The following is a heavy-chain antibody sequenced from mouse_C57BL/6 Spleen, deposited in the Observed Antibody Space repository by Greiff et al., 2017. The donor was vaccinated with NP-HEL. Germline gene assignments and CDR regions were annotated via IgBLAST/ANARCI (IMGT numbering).Heavy chain of an antibody. CDR2: IYPGDGDT. CDR1: GYAFSSYW. CDR3: ARERVDYAMDY. J-gene: IGHJ4*01. Sequence: QVQLQQSGAELVKPGASVKISCTASGYAFSSYWMNWVKQRPGKGLEWIGQIYPGDGDTNYNGKFKGKATLTADKSSSTAYMQLSSLTSYDSAVYFCARERVDYAMDYWGQGTSVTVSS. V-gene: IGHV1-80*01.